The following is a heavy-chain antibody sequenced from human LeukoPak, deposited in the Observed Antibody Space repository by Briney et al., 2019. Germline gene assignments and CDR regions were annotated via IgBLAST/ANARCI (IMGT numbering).Heavy chain of an antibody. CDR3: ARRGVVGASRWSWFDP. CDR1: GFTFSSHA. D-gene: IGHD1-26*01. J-gene: IGHJ5*02. CDR2: VSSDGHKK. Sequence: GGSLRLSCAASGFTFSSHAMHWVRQAPGKGLEWVAVVSSDGHKKFYADSVTGRFIISRDNPKNTVDLQMNSLRPEDTAVYYCARRGVVGASRWSWFDPWGQGTLVTVSS. V-gene: IGHV3-30-3*01.